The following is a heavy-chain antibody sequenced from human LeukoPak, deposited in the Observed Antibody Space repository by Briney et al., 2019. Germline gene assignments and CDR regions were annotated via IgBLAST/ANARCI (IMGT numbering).Heavy chain of an antibody. CDR2: ISFDGNKK. J-gene: IGHJ4*02. Sequence: PGRSLRLSCAASGFTFSSYSMTWVRQAPGKRLEWLAVISFDGNKKYYADSVKGRFTISRDNSKNTLYLQTNSLRAEDTAVYYCARGSLQLERRPLDYWGQGTLLTVSS. D-gene: IGHD1-1*01. CDR1: GFTFSSYS. CDR3: ARGSLQLERRPLDY. V-gene: IGHV3-30-3*01.